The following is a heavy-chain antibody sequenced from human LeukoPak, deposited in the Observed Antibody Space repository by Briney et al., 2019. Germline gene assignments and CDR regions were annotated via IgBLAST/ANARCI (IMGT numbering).Heavy chain of an antibody. CDR2: INWNGGST. J-gene: IGHJ3*02. CDR3: ARGPPYYYGSGGSLRGAFDI. D-gene: IGHD3-10*01. V-gene: IGHV3-20*04. CDR1: GFTFDDYG. Sequence: GGSLRLSCAASGFTFDDYGMSWVRQAPGKGLEWVSGINWNGGSTGYADSVKGRFTISRDNAKNSLYLQMNSLRAEDTALYYCARGPPYYYGSGGSLRGAFDIWGQGTMVTVSS.